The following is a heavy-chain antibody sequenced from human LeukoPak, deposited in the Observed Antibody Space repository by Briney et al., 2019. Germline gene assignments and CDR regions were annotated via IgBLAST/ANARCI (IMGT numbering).Heavy chain of an antibody. CDR1: GYSISSGYY. D-gene: IGHD5-18*01. Sequence: PSETLSLTCTVSGYSISSGYYWGWVRQPPGKGLEWIGSIYHSGSTHYNPSLKSRVTISVDTSKNQFSLKLSSVTAADTAVYYCARRTAMVKYNYFDYWGQGTLVTVSS. CDR3: ARRTAMVKYNYFDY. CDR2: IYHSGST. J-gene: IGHJ4*02. V-gene: IGHV4-38-2*02.